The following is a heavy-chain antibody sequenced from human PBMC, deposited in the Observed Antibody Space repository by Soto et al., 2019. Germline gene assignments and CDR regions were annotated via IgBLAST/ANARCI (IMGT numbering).Heavy chain of an antibody. D-gene: IGHD3-22*01. Sequence: QLQLQESGPGLVKPSETLSLTCTVSGGSISSSAHYWGWIRQPPGRGLEWIGNIFYSGSTFYNASLRSRVTMSVDTSMNQFSLRLTSVTAADTGVYYCARQRESSAYYYVLGAFDIWGQGTEVSVSS. V-gene: IGHV4-39*01. CDR2: IFYSGST. CDR3: ARQRESSAYYYVLGAFDI. CDR1: GGSISSSAHY. J-gene: IGHJ3*02.